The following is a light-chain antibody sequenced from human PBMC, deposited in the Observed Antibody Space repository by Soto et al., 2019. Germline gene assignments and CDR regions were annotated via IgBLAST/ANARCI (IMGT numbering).Light chain of an antibody. CDR3: QSYDRSLSVV. CDR1: SSNIGAGFD. Sequence: QSVLTQPPSVSVAPGQRGTISCTGGSSNIGAGFDVHWYQQLPGKAPKLLIYANNNRPSGVPDRFSGSKSGTSASLAITGLQAEDEADYYCQSYDRSLSVVFGGGTKVTVL. J-gene: IGLJ2*01. CDR2: ANN. V-gene: IGLV1-40*01.